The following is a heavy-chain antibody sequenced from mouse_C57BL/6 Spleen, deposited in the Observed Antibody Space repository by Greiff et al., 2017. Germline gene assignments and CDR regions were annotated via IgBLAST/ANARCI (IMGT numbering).Heavy chain of an antibody. V-gene: IGHV1-52*01. CDR2: IDPSDSET. CDR1: GYTFTSYW. Sequence: VQLQQSGAELVRPGSSVKLSCKASGYTFTSYWMHWVKQRPIQGLEWIGNIDPSDSETHYNQKFKDKATLTVDKSSSTAYMQLSSLTSEDSAVYYCARALHYYGSSYGFAYWGQGTLVTVSA. D-gene: IGHD1-1*01. J-gene: IGHJ3*01. CDR3: ARALHYYGSSYGFAY.